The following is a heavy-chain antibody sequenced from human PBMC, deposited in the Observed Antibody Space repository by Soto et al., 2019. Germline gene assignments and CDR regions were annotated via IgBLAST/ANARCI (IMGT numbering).Heavy chain of an antibody. J-gene: IGHJ4*02. CDR2: IIPIFGTA. Sequence: QVQLVQSGAEVKKPGSSVKVSCKASGGTFSSYAISWVRQAPGQGLEWMGGIIPIFGTANYAQKFQGRVTSTXXEXTXXAYMELSSLRSEDTAVYYCARDRPYCGGDCPYFDYWGQGTLVTVSS. CDR1: GGTFSSYA. V-gene: IGHV1-69*05. D-gene: IGHD2-21*02. CDR3: ARDRPYCGGDCPYFDY.